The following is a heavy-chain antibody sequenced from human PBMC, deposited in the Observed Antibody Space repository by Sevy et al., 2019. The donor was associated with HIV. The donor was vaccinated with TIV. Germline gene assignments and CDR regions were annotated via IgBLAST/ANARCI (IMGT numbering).Heavy chain of an antibody. CDR2: FTFGCGKI. CDR3: AGEGCSKPHDY. Sequence: GGSLRLSCAASGFTFSNYAMSWVRQAPGKGLEWVSIFTFGCGKINYADSVKGRFTISRDKSKNTLYLQMNSLRAEDTALYYCAGEGCSKPHDYWGQGTLVTVSS. CDR1: GFTFSNYA. J-gene: IGHJ4*02. V-gene: IGHV3-23*01. D-gene: IGHD2-2*01.